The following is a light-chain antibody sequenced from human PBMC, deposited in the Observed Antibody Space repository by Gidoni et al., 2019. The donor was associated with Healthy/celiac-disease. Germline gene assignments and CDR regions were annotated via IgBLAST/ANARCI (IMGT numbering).Light chain of an antibody. V-gene: IGKV3-20*01. Sequence: DIVLTQSPVPLSLSPGERATLSCSPSQSGSSSYLAWYQQKPGQAPRLLIYGASSRATGIPDRFSGSGDGTDLTSTISRLEAEDYEGYYGQQKSNFGPGTKVDIK. CDR2: GAS. CDR1: QSGSSSY. CDR3: QQKSN. J-gene: IGKJ3*01.